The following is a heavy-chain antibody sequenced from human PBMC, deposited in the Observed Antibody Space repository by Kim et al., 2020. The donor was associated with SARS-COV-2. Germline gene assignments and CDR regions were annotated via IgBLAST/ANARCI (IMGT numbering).Heavy chain of an antibody. CDR3: ARETYYYDSSGHGY. CDR1: GFTFSSYA. J-gene: IGHJ4*02. Sequence: GGSLRLSCAASGFTFSSYAMSWVRQAPGKGLEWVSAISGSGGSTYYADSVKGRFTISRDNSKNTLYLQMNSLRAEDTAVYYCARETYYYDSSGHGYWGQGTLVTVSS. CDR2: ISGSGGST. V-gene: IGHV3-23*01. D-gene: IGHD3-22*01.